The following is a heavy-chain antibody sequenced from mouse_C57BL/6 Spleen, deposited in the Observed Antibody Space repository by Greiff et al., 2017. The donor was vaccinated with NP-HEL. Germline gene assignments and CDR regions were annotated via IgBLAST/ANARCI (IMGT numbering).Heavy chain of an antibody. V-gene: IGHV1-4*01. D-gene: IGHD4-1*01. J-gene: IGHJ4*01. CDR3: ARKGPGSPYAMDY. Sequence: QVQLQQSGAELARPGASVKMSCKASGYTFTSYTMHWVKQRPGQGLEWIGYINPSSGYTKYNQKFKDKATLTADKSSSTAYMQLSSLTSEDSAVYYCARKGPGSPYAMDYWGQGTSVTVSS. CDR2: INPSSGYT. CDR1: GYTFTSYT.